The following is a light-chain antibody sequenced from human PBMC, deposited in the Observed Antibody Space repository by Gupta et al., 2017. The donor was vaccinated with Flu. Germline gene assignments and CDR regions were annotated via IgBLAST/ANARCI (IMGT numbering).Light chain of an antibody. CDR3: CSYGATYL. CDR2: DFS. V-gene: IGLV2-11*01. J-gene: IGLJ2*01. Sequence: QSALTQPRSVSGSPGQSVAISCHGTTSDIGTYHYVSWYQQHPGNPPKLMIDDFSKQPSGVPACFSGSTSGTTASLTIAGGQAEDEADYYCCSYGATYLFGGGTKLTVL. CDR1: TSDIGTYHY.